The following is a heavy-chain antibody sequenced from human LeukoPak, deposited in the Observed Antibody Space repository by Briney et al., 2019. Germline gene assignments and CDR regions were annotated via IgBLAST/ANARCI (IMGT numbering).Heavy chain of an antibody. J-gene: IGHJ3*02. Sequence: SETLSLTCTVSGGSISSGGYYWSWIRQPPGKGLEWIGYIYHSGSTYYNPSLKSRVTISVDRSKNQFSLKLSSVTAADTAVYYCARDAGYCSSTSCYFGKDAFDIWGQGTMVTVSS. D-gene: IGHD2-2*01. CDR3: ARDAGYCSSTSCYFGKDAFDI. V-gene: IGHV4-30-2*01. CDR2: IYHSGST. CDR1: GGSISSGGYY.